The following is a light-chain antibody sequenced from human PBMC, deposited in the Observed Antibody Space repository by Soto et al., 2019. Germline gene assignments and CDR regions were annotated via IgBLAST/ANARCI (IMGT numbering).Light chain of an antibody. CDR3: QSYDSSLSVLYV. CDR1: NSNIGAGYE. J-gene: IGLJ1*01. Sequence: QSVLTQPPSVSGAPGQRVIISCTGKNSNIGAGYEVHWFQQLPGTAPKLLIYGNINRPSGVPDRFSGSKSGTSASLAITGLQPEDEADYYCQSYDSSLSVLYVFGTGTKVTVL. V-gene: IGLV1-40*01. CDR2: GNI.